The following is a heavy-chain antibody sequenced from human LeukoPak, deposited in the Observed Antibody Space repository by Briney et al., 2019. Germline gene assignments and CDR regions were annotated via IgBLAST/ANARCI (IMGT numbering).Heavy chain of an antibody. V-gene: IGHV4-39*07. D-gene: IGHD2-2*01. Sequence: SETLSLTCTVSGGSISSSSYHWGWIRQPPGKGLEWIGSIYYSGSTYYNPSLKSRVTISVDTSKNQFSLKLSSVTAADTAVYYCATYCSSTSCYPGANWFDPWGQGTLVTVSS. J-gene: IGHJ5*02. CDR1: GGSISSSSYH. CDR3: ATYCSSTSCYPGANWFDP. CDR2: IYYSGST.